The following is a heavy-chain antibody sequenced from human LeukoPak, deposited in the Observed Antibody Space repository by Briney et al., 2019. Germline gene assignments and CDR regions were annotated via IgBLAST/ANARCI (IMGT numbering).Heavy chain of an antibody. CDR2: IRYDGSDK. V-gene: IGHV3-30*02. CDR3: AKGPRITIFGGSGENWFDP. CDR1: GFTFSSYG. J-gene: IGHJ5*02. Sequence: PGGSLRLSCAASGFTFSSYGMHWVRQAPGKGLEWVAFIRYDGSDKYYADSVKGRSTISRDNSKNTLYLQMNSLRAEDTAVYYCAKGPRITIFGGSGENWFDPWGQGTLVTVSS. D-gene: IGHD3-3*01.